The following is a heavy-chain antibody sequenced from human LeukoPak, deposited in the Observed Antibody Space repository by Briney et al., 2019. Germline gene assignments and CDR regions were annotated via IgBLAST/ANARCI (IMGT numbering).Heavy chain of an antibody. V-gene: IGHV4-59*01. CDR3: AREVSSSWYVYWFDP. J-gene: IGHJ5*02. CDR2: IYYSGST. D-gene: IGHD6-13*01. CDR1: GGSISSYY. Sequence: SETLSLTCTVSGGSISSYYWSWIRQPPGKGLEWIGYIYYSGSTNYDPSLKSRVTISADTSKNQFSLKLSSVTAADTAVYYCAREVSSSWYVYWFDPWGQGTLVTVSS.